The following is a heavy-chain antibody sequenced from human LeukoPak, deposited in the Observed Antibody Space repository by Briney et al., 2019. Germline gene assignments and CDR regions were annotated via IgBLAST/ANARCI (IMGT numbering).Heavy chain of an antibody. CDR2: ISSSSSYI. CDR1: GFTFSSYS. V-gene: IGHV3-21*01. D-gene: IGHD4-17*01. Sequence: PGRSLRLSCAASGFTFSSYSMNWVRQAPGKGLEWVSSISSSSSYIYYADSVKGRFTISRDNAKNSLYLQMNSLRAEDTAVYYCARDHDYGDYSDAFDIWGQGTMVTVSS. J-gene: IGHJ3*02. CDR3: ARDHDYGDYSDAFDI.